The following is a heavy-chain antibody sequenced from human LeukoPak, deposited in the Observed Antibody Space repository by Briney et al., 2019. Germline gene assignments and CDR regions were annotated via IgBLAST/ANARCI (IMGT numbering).Heavy chain of an antibody. CDR3: AKGTGYYDSSGSLFDY. CDR2: ISGSGGST. V-gene: IGHV3-23*01. D-gene: IGHD3-22*01. CDR1: GFTVSSNY. J-gene: IGHJ4*02. Sequence: PGGSLRLSCAASGFTVSSNYMSWVRQAPGKGLEWVSAISGSGGSTYHADSVKGRFTISRDNSKNTLYLQMNSLRAEDTAVYHCAKGTGYYDSSGSLFDYWGQGTLVTVSS.